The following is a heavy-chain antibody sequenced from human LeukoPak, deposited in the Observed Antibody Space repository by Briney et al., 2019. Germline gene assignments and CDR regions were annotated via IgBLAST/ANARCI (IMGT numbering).Heavy chain of an antibody. V-gene: IGHV1-24*01. D-gene: IGHD3-22*01. CDR1: GYTLTELS. J-gene: IGHJ6*03. CDR2: FDPEDGET. Sequence: ASVKVSCKVSGYTLTELSMHWVRQAPGKGLEWMGGFDPEDGETIYAQKFQGRVTITADESTSTAYMELSSLRSEDTAVYYCARDDRGYYYYYMDVWGKGTTVTVSS. CDR3: ARDDRGYYYYYMDV.